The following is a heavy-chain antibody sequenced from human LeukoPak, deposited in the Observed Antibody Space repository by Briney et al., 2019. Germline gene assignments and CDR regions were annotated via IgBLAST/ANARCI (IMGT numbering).Heavy chain of an antibody. J-gene: IGHJ4*02. CDR2: INHSGST. CDR3: ARERWYSSSWYFDY. Sequence: SETLSLTCAVYGGSFSGYYWSWIRQPPGKGLEWIGEINHSGSTNYNPSLKSRVTISVDTSKNQFSLKLSSVTAADTAVYYCARERWYSSSWYFDYWGQGTLVTVSS. V-gene: IGHV4-34*01. CDR1: GGSFSGYY. D-gene: IGHD6-13*01.